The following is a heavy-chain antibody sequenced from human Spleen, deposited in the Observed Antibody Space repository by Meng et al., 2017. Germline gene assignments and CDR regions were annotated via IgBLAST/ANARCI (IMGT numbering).Heavy chain of an antibody. V-gene: IGHV1-24*01. CDR2: FVPEDGET. CDR3: ATVSRIQLGVNFDY. D-gene: IGHD5-18*01. J-gene: IGHJ4*02. CDR1: GYTITELS. Sequence: ASVKVSCKVSGYTITELSMHWVRQAPGQGLEWMGGFVPEDGETIYAQKFQGRVTMTEDTSTDTAYMELSSLRSEDTAVYYCATVSRIQLGVNFDYWGQGTLVTVSS.